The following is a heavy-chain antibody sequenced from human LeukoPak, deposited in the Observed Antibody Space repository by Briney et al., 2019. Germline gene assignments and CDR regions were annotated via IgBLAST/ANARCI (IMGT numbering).Heavy chain of an antibody. Sequence: GASVKVSCKASGYTFTSYGISWVRQAPGQGLEWMGIINPSGGSTSYAQKFQGRVTMTRDTSTSTVYMELSSLRSEDTAVYYCAREARGFDYWGQGTLVTVSS. D-gene: IGHD6-6*01. V-gene: IGHV1-46*01. CDR1: GYTFTSYG. CDR2: INPSGGST. CDR3: AREARGFDY. J-gene: IGHJ4*02.